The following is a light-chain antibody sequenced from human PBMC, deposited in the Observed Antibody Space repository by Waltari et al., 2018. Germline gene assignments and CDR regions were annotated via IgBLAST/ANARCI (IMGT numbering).Light chain of an antibody. J-gene: IGLJ2*01. Sequence: QSALTQPASVSGSPGQSITISCTGTSSDVGAYNYVSWYQQHPGKAPKLIIFDVSNRPSGVSNRFSGSKSGNTASLTISGLQAEDEADYHCSSYISSSTLELFGGGTSLTVL. CDR1: SSDVGAYNY. CDR2: DVS. CDR3: SSYISSSTLEL. V-gene: IGLV2-14*03.